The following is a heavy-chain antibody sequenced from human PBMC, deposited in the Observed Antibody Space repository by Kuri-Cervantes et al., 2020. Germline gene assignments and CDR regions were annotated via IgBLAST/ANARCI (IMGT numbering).Heavy chain of an antibody. J-gene: IGHJ4*02. V-gene: IGHV1-46*01. CDR1: GYTFTSYY. D-gene: IGHD2-21*01. Sequence: ASVKVSCKASGYTFTSYYMHWLGQAPGQGLEWMGIINPSGGSTSYAQKFQGSVTITRDKSTSTAYMELRSLRSDDTAGDYCAGVDSLAREREMGYWGQGTLVTVSS. CDR2: INPSGGST. CDR3: AGVDSLAREREMGY.